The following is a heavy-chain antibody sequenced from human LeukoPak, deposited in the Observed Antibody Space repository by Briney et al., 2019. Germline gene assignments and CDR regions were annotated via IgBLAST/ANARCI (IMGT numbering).Heavy chain of an antibody. CDR2: FGSSGGTV. CDR3: AGDLPH. Sequence: GGSLRLSCAVSGFTLSSLEMSWVRQAPGNGLEWVSYFGSSGGTVTYADTVKARFTISRDNAKNSLYLQMNCLRAEDTAVYYCAGDLPHWGQGTLVTVSS. CDR1: GFTLSSLE. V-gene: IGHV3-48*03. J-gene: IGHJ4*02.